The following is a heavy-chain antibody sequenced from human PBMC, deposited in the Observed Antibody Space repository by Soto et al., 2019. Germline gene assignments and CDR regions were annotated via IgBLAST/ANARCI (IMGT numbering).Heavy chain of an antibody. CDR1: GGTFSSYA. V-gene: IGHV1-69*13. Sequence: GASVKVSCKASGGTFSSYAISWVRQAPGQGLEWMGGIIPIFGTANYAQKFQGRVTITADESTSTAYMELSSLRSEDTAVYYCARDWAAGPSGYCSSTSCLTYGMDVWAKGPRSPSP. CDR3: ARDWAAGPSGYCSSTSCLTYGMDV. D-gene: IGHD2-2*01. CDR2: IIPIFGTA. J-gene: IGHJ6*02.